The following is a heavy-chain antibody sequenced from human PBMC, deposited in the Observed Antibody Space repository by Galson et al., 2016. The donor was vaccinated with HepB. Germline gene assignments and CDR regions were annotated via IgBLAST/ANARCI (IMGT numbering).Heavy chain of an antibody. CDR3: ARWDTYTNWSTQLRGDF. CDR1: GFNFNIYD. Sequence: SLRLSCAASGFNFNIYDMTWVRQAPGKGLEWVSTISYNGAHTYYAASVKGRFGVSRDNSRNTLYLQINTLRAEDTAVYYCARWDTYTNWSTQLRGDFWGQGILVTVSS. J-gene: IGHJ4*02. D-gene: IGHD1-1*01. V-gene: IGHV3-23*01. CDR2: ISYNGAHT.